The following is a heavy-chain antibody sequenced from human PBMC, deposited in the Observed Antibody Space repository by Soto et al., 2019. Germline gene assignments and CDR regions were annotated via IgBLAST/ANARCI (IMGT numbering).Heavy chain of an antibody. CDR1: GYSIRSSNYY. J-gene: IGHJ5*02. Sequence: SESLSLTCTVSGYSIRSSNYYWGWIRQPPGKGLEWIANIYYSGTTYRNPSLKSRVAISVDTSKNHFSLKLSSVTAADTAIYYCARSNSGYYKWFDPWGQGTMVTVSS. CDR3: ARSNSGYYKWFDP. CDR2: IYYSGTT. V-gene: IGHV4-39*02. D-gene: IGHD3-22*01.